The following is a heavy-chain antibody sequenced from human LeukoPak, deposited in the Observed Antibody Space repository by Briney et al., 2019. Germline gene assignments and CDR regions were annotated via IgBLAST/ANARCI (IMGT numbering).Heavy chain of an antibody. CDR1: GGSISSYY. J-gene: IGHJ6*03. CDR3: ARQATTPVYYYYYYMDV. Sequence: SETLSLTCTVSGGSISSYYWSWIRQPAGKGLEWIGRIYTSGSTNYNPSLKSRVTISVDTSKNQFSLKLSSVTAADTAVYYCARQATTPVYYYYYYMDVWGKGTTVTISS. CDR2: IYTSGST. D-gene: IGHD4-11*01. V-gene: IGHV4-4*07.